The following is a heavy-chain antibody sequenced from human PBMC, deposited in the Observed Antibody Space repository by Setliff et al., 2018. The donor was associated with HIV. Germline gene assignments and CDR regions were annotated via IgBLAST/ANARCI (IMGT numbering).Heavy chain of an antibody. D-gene: IGHD2-15*01. CDR1: GYSFSNYG. J-gene: IGHJ6*03. V-gene: IGHV1-69*10. Sequence: ASVKVSCKASGYSFSNYGISWVRQAPGQGLEWMGGFISVRGVTHHAQKFQGRVTFTTDESTSTAYMELSSLTSDDTAVYYCARGEGRDGHNLYYYYMDVWGKGTTVTVSS. CDR3: ARGEGRDGHNLYYYYMDV. CDR2: FISVRGVT.